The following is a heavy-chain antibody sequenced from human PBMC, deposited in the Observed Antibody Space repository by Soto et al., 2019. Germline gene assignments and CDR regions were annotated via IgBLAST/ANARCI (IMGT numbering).Heavy chain of an antibody. J-gene: IGHJ4*02. D-gene: IGHD3-3*01. V-gene: IGHV3-15*01. CDR3: TTEYYDFWSGYYDY. CDR1: GFTFSNAW. Sequence: GGSLRLSCAASGFTFSNAWMSWVRQAPGKGLEWVGRIKSKTDGGTTDYAAPVKGRFTISRDDSKNTLYLQMNSLKTEDTAMYYCTTEYYDFWSGYYDYWGQGTLVTVSS. CDR2: IKSKTDGGTT.